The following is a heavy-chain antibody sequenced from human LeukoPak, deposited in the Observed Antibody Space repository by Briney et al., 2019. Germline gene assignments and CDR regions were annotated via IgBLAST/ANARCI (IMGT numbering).Heavy chain of an antibody. Sequence: KASETLSLTCTVSGGSISSYYWSWIRQPPGKGLEWIGYIYYSGSTNYNPSLKSRVTISVDTSKNQFSLKLSSVTAADTAVYYCATFLGDYWGQGTLVTVSS. CDR2: IYYSGST. CDR1: GGSISSYY. J-gene: IGHJ4*02. D-gene: IGHD3-16*01. CDR3: ATFLGDY. V-gene: IGHV4-59*01.